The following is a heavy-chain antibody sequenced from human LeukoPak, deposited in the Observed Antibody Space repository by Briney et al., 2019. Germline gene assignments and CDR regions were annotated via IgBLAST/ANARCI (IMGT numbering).Heavy chain of an antibody. CDR3: ATSSSRGFDY. Sequence: GGSLRLSCAASGFTFSSCSMNWVRQAPGKGLEWVSSISSSSSYIYYADSVKGRFTISRDNAKNSLYLQMNSLRAEDTAVYYCATSSSRGFDYWGQGTLVTVSS. CDR1: GFTFSSCS. J-gene: IGHJ4*02. V-gene: IGHV3-21*01. CDR2: ISSSSSYI.